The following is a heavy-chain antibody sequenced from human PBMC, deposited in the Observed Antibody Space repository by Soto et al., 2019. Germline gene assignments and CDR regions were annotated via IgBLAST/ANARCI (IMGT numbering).Heavy chain of an antibody. D-gene: IGHD6-6*01. V-gene: IGHV3-21*03. CDR1: GFTFSDYS. CDR2: ITSSSSYI. J-gene: IGHJ4*02. CDR3: ARAAAARPAAWY. Sequence: GGSLRLSCAAPGFTFSDYSMNWVRQAPGKGLEWVTFITSSSSYIYYADSVKGRFNISRDNTKNSQYLETSSLRAADTAVYYCARAAAARPAAWYWGQGTLVTVS.